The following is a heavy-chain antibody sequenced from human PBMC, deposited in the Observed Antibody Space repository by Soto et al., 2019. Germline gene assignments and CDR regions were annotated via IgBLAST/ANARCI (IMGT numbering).Heavy chain of an antibody. V-gene: IGHV2-5*02. J-gene: IGHJ3*01. CDR3: AHAYGGTSWPNDAFDV. D-gene: IGHD2-2*01. CDR1: GFSLSADGVG. CDR2: IYWDDDQ. Sequence: QITLKESGPTLVKPTQTLTLTCTFSGFSLSADGVGVGWIRQPPGKALEWLALIYWDDDQRYSPSLKTRLTIPKDTSKNQVLLTMTNMDPVDTATYYCAHAYGGTSWPNDAFDVWGQGTVVTVSS.